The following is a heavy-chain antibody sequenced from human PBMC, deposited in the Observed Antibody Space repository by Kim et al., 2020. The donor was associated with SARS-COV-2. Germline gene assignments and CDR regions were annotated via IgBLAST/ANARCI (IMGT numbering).Heavy chain of an antibody. Sequence: YAHSVTRRFTISRDNATNTLYLQMSRLRAQDTAVYYCAIGGRYSYGPFDYWGQGTLVTVSS. CDR3: AIGGRYSYGPFDY. D-gene: IGHD5-18*01. J-gene: IGHJ4*02. V-gene: IGHV3-74*03.